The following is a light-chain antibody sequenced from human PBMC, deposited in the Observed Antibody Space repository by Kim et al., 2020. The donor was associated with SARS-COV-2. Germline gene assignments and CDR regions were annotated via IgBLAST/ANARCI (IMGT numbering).Light chain of an antibody. CDR1: SSDVVSYDY. J-gene: IGLJ1*01. V-gene: IGLV2-14*03. CDR3: SSYTRSSTNYV. CDR2: AVS. Sequence: QSITISCTGTSSDVVSYDYVSWYQQHPGKAPKLMIYAVSNRPSGVSNRFSGSKSANTASLTISGLQAEDEADYYCSSYTRSSTNYVFGTGTKVTVL.